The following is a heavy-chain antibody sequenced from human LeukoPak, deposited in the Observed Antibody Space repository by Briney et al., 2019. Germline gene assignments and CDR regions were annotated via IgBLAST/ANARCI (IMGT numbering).Heavy chain of an antibody. CDR1: GYSFSTYW. J-gene: IGHJ3*02. V-gene: IGHV5-51*01. CDR2: MYPGDSDT. CDR3: ARREGYNMGAFDI. Sequence: GESLKISCRASGYSFSTYWVGWVRQMPGKGLEWMGIMYPGDSDTRYSPSFQGQFTISAAKSISTAYLQWSSLKASHTAMYYCARREGYNMGAFDIWGQGKMVTVSS. D-gene: IGHD5-24*01.